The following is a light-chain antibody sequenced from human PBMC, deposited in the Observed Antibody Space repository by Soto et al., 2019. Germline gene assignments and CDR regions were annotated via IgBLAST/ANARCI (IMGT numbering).Light chain of an antibody. CDR2: GAS. J-gene: IGKJ1*01. CDR3: QQYGSLSWA. V-gene: IGKV3-20*01. Sequence: EIVLTRSPGTLSLSPGERATLSCRASQSVGSDFLAWYQQRPGQPPRILIFGASGRATGIPDRFSGSGSGTDFTLNISRLEPEDFEVYYCQQYGSLSWAFGQGIKVDIK. CDR1: QSVGSDF.